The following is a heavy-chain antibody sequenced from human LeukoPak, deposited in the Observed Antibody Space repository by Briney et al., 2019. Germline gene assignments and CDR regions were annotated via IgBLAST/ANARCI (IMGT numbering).Heavy chain of an antibody. CDR3: ARAPTEKDYDYVWGSYRSENWFDP. J-gene: IGHJ5*02. V-gene: IGHV4-34*01. Sequence: PSETLSLTCAVYGGSFSGYYWSWIRQPPGKGLEWIGEINHSGSTNYNPSLKSRVTISVDTSKNQFPLKLSSVTAADTAVYYCARAPTEKDYDYVWGSYRSENWFDPWGQGTLVTVSS. CDR1: GGSFSGYY. CDR2: INHSGST. D-gene: IGHD3-16*02.